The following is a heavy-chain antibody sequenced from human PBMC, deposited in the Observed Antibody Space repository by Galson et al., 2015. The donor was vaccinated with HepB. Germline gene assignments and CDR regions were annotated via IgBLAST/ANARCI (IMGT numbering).Heavy chain of an antibody. D-gene: IGHD3-10*01. CDR3: AREPMVRGVKRWSFVDY. CDR1: GGSISSYY. J-gene: IGHJ4*02. Sequence: SETLSLTCTVSGGSISSYYWSWIRQPAGKGLEWIGRIYTSGSTNYNPSLKSRVTMSVDTSKNQFSLKLSSVTAADTAVYYCAREPMVRGVKRWSFVDYWGQGTLVTVSS. V-gene: IGHV4-4*07. CDR2: IYTSGST.